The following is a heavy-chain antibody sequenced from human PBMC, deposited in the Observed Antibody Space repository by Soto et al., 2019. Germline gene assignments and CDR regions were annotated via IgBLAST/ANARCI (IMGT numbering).Heavy chain of an antibody. J-gene: IGHJ4*02. D-gene: IGHD4-17*01. V-gene: IGHV4-59*01. Sequence: PSETLSLTCTVSGGSISSYYWSWIRQPPGKGLEWIGYIYYSGSTNYNPSLKSRVTISVDTSKNQFSLKLSSVTAADTAVYYCGRVDGDYVIDYWGQGTLVTVSS. CDR1: GGSISSYY. CDR3: GRVDGDYVIDY. CDR2: IYYSGST.